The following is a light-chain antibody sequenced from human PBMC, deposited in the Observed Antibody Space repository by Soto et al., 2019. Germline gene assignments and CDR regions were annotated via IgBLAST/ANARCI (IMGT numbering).Light chain of an antibody. Sequence: DIQMTQSPSTLSASVGDRVTIICRASQSISSWLAWYQQKPGKATKLLISKASNLDSGVPSRFSGSGSGTEFNLTISSLQPEDFATYYCQQYNSFTWTFGRGTKVDIK. V-gene: IGKV1-5*03. CDR1: QSISSW. J-gene: IGKJ1*01. CDR2: KAS. CDR3: QQYNSFTWT.